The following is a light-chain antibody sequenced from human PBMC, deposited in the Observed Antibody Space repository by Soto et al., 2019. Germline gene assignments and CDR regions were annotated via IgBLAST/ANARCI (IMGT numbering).Light chain of an antibody. J-gene: IGLJ2*01. CDR3: CSSAGSNIPYVL. CDR1: SSDVGSYNL. Sequence: QSALTQPASVSGSPGQSITISCTGTSSDVGSYNLVSWYQQHPGQAPKLMIYEVTKRPSGVSNRFSGSKSGNTASLTISGLQAEDEADYYCCSSAGSNIPYVLFGGGTQLTVL. CDR2: EVT. V-gene: IGLV2-23*02.